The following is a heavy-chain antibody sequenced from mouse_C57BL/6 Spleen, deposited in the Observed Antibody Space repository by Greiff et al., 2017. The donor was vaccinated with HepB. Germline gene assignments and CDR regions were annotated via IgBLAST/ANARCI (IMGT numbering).Heavy chain of an antibody. CDR2: INTSSGYT. CDR3: ATQGDDYDDGFAY. V-gene: IGHV1-4*01. CDR1: GYTFTSYT. J-gene: IGHJ3*01. D-gene: IGHD2-4*01. Sequence: VQLQQSGAELARPGASVKMSCKASGYTFTSYTMHWVKQRTGQGLEWIGYINTSSGYTKYNQKFKDKATLTADKSSSTAYMQLSSLTSEDSAVYYCATQGDDYDDGFAYWGQGTRVTVSA.